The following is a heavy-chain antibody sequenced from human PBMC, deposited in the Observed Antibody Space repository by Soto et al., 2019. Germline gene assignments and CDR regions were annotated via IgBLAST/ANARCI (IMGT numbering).Heavy chain of an antibody. D-gene: IGHD2-2*01. V-gene: IGHV4-34*01. J-gene: IGHJ6*02. CDR3: AGLVVPAAINYYYYGMDV. CDR1: GGSFSGYY. CDR2: INHSGST. Sequence: SETLSLTCAVYGGSFSGYYWSWIRQPPGKGLEWIGEINHSGSTNYNPSLKSRGTISVDTSKNQFSLKLSSVTAADTAVYYCAGLVVPAAINYYYYGMDVWGQGTTVTVSS.